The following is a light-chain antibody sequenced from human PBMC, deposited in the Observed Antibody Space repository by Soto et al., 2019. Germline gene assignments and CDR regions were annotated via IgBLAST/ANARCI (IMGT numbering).Light chain of an antibody. CDR2: DVS. J-gene: IGLJ1*01. Sequence: TPRASMSWTSGEAVTISCTGTSSYVGGYNYVSWYQQHPGKAPKLMIYDVSNRPSGVSNRFSGSKSGNTASLTISGLQAEDEADYYCSSYTSSSTYVFGTGTKVTAL. V-gene: IGLV2-14*01. CDR1: SSYVGGYNY. CDR3: SSYTSSSTYV.